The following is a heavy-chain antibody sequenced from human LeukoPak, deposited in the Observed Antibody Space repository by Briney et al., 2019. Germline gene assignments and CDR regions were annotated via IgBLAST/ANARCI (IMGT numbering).Heavy chain of an antibody. J-gene: IGHJ4*02. V-gene: IGHV3-7*01. Sequence: PGGSLRLSCAASGFTCSSYWMTWVRQPPGEGLEWVANIEYDGSAKYYGDSVKGRFTISRDNTKNSLYLQMNSLRAEDTAVYYCASVIVLVEGASDHFDYWGQGTPATVHS. CDR1: GFTCSSYW. CDR2: IEYDGSAK. CDR3: ASVIVLVEGASDHFDY. D-gene: IGHD2-2*01.